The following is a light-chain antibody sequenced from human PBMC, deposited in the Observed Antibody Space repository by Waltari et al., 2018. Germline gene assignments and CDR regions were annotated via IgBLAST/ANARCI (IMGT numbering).Light chain of an antibody. Sequence: MTQSPSSLSASVGDSVTITCRASQSISGYLNWYLQKPGQSPQLLMYLGSNRASGVPDRFSGSGSGTDFTLKISRVEAEDVGVYYCMQALQTPLTFGGGTKVEIK. CDR1: QSISGY. J-gene: IGKJ4*01. CDR2: LGS. V-gene: IGKV2-28*01. CDR3: MQALQTPLT.